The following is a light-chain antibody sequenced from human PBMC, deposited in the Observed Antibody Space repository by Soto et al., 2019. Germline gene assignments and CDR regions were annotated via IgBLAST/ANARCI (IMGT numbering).Light chain of an antibody. V-gene: IGLV2-14*03. CDR2: DVS. CDR1: SSDVGGYNY. J-gene: IGLJ1*01. Sequence: QSVLTQPASVSGSPGQSITISCTGTSSDVGGYNYVSWYQQHPGKAPKLMLYDVSNRPSGVSNRFSGSKSGNSASLTISGLRAVDEADYYCSSYASSSTYVFGTGTKVTVL. CDR3: SSYASSSTYV.